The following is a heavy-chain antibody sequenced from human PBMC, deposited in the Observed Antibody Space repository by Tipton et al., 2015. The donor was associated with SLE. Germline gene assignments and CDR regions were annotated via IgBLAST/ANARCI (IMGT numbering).Heavy chain of an antibody. J-gene: IGHJ4*02. CDR3: AGAPCSGCSCYPPGPLDY. V-gene: IGHV4-61*02. CDR1: GGSISSGSYY. Sequence: TLSLTCAVSGGSISSGSYYWSWIRQPAGKGLEWIGRIYSSGSTYYNPSLKSRVTISVDTSKNQFSLKLSSVTAADTAVYYCAGAPCSGCSCYPPGPLDYWGQGTLVAVSS. D-gene: IGHD2-15*01. CDR2: IYSSGST.